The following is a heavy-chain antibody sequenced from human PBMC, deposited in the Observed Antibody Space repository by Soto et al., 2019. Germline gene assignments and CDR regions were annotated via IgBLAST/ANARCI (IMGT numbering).Heavy chain of an antibody. CDR1: GLSFCSSW. CDR2: INSDGSST. J-gene: IGHJ3*02. Sequence: GSLKLSCAASGLSFCSSWIHWARQAPGKGLVWVSRINSDGSSTSYADSVKGRFTISRDNAKNTLYLQMNSLRAEDTAVYYCARVRYYYYGSGSYYAFDIWGHGTMVTVSS. V-gene: IGHV3-74*01. CDR3: ARVRYYYYGSGSYYAFDI. D-gene: IGHD3-10*01.